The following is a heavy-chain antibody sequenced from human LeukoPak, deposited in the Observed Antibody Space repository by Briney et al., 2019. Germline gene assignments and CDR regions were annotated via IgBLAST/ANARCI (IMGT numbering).Heavy chain of an antibody. D-gene: IGHD3-22*01. V-gene: IGHV1-46*01. CDR3: ARSGDHYDSSGYGPFDAFDI. J-gene: IGHJ3*02. CDR1: GYTFTSYY. Sequence: ASVKVSCKASGYTFTSYYMHWVRQAPGQGLEWMGIINPSGGSTSYAQKFQGRVTMTRDTSTSTVYMELSSLRSEDTAVYYCARSGDHYDSSGYGPFDAFDIWGQGTMVTVSS. CDR2: INPSGGST.